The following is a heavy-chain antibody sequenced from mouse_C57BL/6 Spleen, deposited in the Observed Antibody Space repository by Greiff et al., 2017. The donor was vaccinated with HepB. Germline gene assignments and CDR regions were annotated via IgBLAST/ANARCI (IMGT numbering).Heavy chain of an antibody. V-gene: IGHV5-12*01. CDR2: ISNGGGST. J-gene: IGHJ4*01. CDR1: GFTFSDYY. D-gene: IGHD2-4*01. CDR3: ARRPIYYDYDGYAMDY. Sequence: EVQLVESGGGLVQPGGSLKLSCAASGFTFSDYYMYWVRQTPEKRLEWVAYISNGGGSTYYPDTVKGRFTISRDNAKNTLYLQMSRLKSEDTAMYYCARRPIYYDYDGYAMDYWGQGTSVTVSS.